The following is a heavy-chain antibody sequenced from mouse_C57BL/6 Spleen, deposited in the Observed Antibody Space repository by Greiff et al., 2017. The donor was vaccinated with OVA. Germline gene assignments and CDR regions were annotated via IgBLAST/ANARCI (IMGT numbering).Heavy chain of an antibody. Sequence: QVQLQQSGAELVRPGTSVKVSCKASGYAFTNYLIEWVKQRPGQGLEWIGVINPGSGGTNYNEKFKGKATLTADTSSSTAYMQLSSLTSEDAAGYFWERNYYGSNPWIAYWGQGTLVTVSA. V-gene: IGHV1-54*01. CDR2: INPGSGGT. CDR1: GYAFTNYL. D-gene: IGHD1-1*01. CDR3: ERNYYGSNPWIAY. J-gene: IGHJ3*01.